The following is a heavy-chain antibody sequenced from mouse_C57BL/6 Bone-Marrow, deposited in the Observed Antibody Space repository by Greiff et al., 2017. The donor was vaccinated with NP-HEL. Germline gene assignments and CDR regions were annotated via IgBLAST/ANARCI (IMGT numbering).Heavy chain of an antibody. CDR3: ARGDGSSPYYYAMDY. J-gene: IGHJ4*01. CDR2: INPGSGGT. Sequence: QVQLKQSGAELVRPGTSVKVSCKASGYAFTNYLIEWVKQRPGQGLEWIGVINPGSGGTNYNEKFKGKATLTADKSSSTAYMQLSSLTSEDSAVYFCARGDGSSPYYYAMDYWGQGTSVTVSS. D-gene: IGHD1-1*01. V-gene: IGHV1-54*01. CDR1: GYAFTNYL.